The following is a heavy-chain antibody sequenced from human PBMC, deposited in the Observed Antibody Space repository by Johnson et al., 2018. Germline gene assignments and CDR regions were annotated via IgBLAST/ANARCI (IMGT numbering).Heavy chain of an antibody. CDR2: IYRDGST. CDR1: GFTFSCHW. J-gene: IGHJ6*02. CDR3: ARVGNGGSGTKFYFFYNGMDV. V-gene: IGHV3-66*01. Sequence: VQLQESGGGLVQPGGSLRLTCAASGFTFSCHWMSWVRQAPGKGLEWVSIIYRDGSTYNADSVKGRFTLSRDNSENTVNLQMNRLRAEDTAVYYCARVGNGGSGTKFYFFYNGMDVWGQGTTVTVSS. D-gene: IGHD6-25*01.